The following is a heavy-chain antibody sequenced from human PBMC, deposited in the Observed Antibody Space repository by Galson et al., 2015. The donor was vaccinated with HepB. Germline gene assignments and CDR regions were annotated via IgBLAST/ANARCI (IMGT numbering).Heavy chain of an antibody. Sequence: SVKVSCKASGYSFSNYGISWVRQAPGQGLEWMGRISPYNGKTDYAQNFQGRVTITTDTSTTTAYMELRSLRSDDTAVYYCARFIQQLCDYWGQGTLVTVSS. CDR3: ARFIQQLCDY. CDR1: GYSFSNYG. V-gene: IGHV1-18*01. D-gene: IGHD6-13*01. J-gene: IGHJ4*02. CDR2: ISPYNGKT.